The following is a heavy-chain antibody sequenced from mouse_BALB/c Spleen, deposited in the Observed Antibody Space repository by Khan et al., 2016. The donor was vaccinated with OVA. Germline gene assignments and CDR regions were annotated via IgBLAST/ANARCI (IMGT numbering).Heavy chain of an antibody. Sequence: QVQLKQSGPGLVAPSQILSLTCTVSGFSLTGYGVNWVRQPPGKGLEWLGMIWGDGSTDYNSALQSRLSISKDNSKSQIFLKINRLQTDETARYYCARAYYGNYREAMDYWGQGTSVTVSS. J-gene: IGHJ4*01. CDR3: ARAYYGNYREAMDY. CDR2: IWGDGST. CDR1: GFSLTGYG. D-gene: IGHD2-10*01. V-gene: IGHV2-6-7*01.